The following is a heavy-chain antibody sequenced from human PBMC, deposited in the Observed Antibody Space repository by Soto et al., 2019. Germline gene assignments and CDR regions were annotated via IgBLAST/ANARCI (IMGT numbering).Heavy chain of an antibody. D-gene: IGHD3-22*01. CDR1: GFTFSRYS. V-gene: IGHV3-21*01. CDR2: ISSSSSYI. J-gene: IGHJ4*02. CDR3: ARVVYFDISGYQY. Sequence: EVQLVESGGGLVKPGGSLRLFCEASGFTFSRYSMNWVRQAPGKGLEWVSSISSSSSYIYYADSVKGRFTISRDNAKNSLYLQMNSLRAEDTAVYYCARVVYFDISGYQYWGQGTLVTVSS.